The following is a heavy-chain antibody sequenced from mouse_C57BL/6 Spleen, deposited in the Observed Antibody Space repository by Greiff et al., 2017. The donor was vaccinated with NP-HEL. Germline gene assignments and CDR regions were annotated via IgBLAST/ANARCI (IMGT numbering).Heavy chain of an antibody. V-gene: IGHV1-55*01. CDR3: ASPPYYYGSRTGYFDV. CDR2: IYPGSGST. CDR1: GYTFTSYW. Sequence: VQLQQPGAELVKPGASVKMSCKASGYTFTSYWITWVKQRPGQGLEWIGDIYPGSGSTNYNEKFKSKATLTVDTSSSTAYMQLSSLTSEDSAVYYCASPPYYYGSRTGYFDVWGTGTTVTVSS. J-gene: IGHJ1*03. D-gene: IGHD1-1*01.